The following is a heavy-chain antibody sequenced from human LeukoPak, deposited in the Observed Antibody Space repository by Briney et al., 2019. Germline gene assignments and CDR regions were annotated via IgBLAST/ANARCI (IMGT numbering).Heavy chain of an antibody. J-gene: IGHJ4*02. CDR2: IHYSESI. CDR1: GVSIKSSY. D-gene: IGHD6-19*01. Sequence: PSETLSLTCSVSGVSIKSSYWSWIRQPPGKGLEWIGDIHYSESINYNPSLKSRVTISVDTSKNQVSLKLSSVTAADTAVYYCARDRSSGFDYWGQGTLVTVSS. V-gene: IGHV4-59*01. CDR3: ARDRSSGFDY.